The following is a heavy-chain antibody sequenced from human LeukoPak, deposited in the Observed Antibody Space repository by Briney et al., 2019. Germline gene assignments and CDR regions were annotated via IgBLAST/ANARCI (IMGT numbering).Heavy chain of an antibody. D-gene: IGHD3-10*01. CDR2: IYPGDSDT. CDR1: GYSFTSYW. V-gene: IGHV5-51*01. CDR3: ARHITMVRGVYYYYMDV. J-gene: IGHJ6*03. Sequence: GESLKISCKGPGYSFTSYWIGWVRQMPGKGLEWMGIIYPGDSDTRYSPSFQGQVTISADKSISTAYLQWSSLKASDTAMYYCARHITMVRGVYYYYMDVWGKGTTVTISS.